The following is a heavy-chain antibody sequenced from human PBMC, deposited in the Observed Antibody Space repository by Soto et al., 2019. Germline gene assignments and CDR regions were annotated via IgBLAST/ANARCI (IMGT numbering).Heavy chain of an antibody. CDR1: GFTFSHVW. CDR3: AVDAQCSSNTCPGALDI. CDR2: IKRKSDGETT. D-gene: IGHD2-2*01. V-gene: IGHV3-15*01. J-gene: IGHJ3*02. Sequence: EVQLVESGGDLVKPGGSLRLSCAASGFTFSHVWMTWVRQAPGKGLEWVGRIKRKSDGETTDYALPVKGRFTISRDDLKSTLYLQMSSLKIEDTAVYYCAVDAQCSSNTCPGALDIWGQGTMVAGS.